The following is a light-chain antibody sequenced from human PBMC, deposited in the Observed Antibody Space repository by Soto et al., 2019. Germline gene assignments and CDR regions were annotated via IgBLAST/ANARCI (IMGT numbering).Light chain of an antibody. CDR2: GNS. V-gene: IGLV1-40*01. Sequence: QSVLTQPPSVSGAPGQRVTISCTGGSSNIGAGYDVHWYQQLPGTAPKLLIYGNSNRPSGVPDRFSGSKSGPSASLAITGLQAEDEAGYYCQSYDNSLGGYVLFGGGTKLTVL. CDR3: QSYDNSLGGYVL. J-gene: IGLJ2*01. CDR1: SSNIGAGYD.